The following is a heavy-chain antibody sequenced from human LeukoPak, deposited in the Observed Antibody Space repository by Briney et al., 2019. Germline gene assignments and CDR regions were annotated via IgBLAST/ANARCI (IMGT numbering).Heavy chain of an antibody. D-gene: IGHD6-13*01. Sequence: GGSLRLSCAASGFTFSSYSMNWVRQAPGKGLEWVSSIGSSSSYIYYADSVKGRFTISRDNAKNSLYLQMNSLRAEDTAVYYCASGLYSSSWLEYFQHWGQGTLVTVSS. CDR1: GFTFSSYS. J-gene: IGHJ1*01. CDR3: ASGLYSSSWLEYFQH. CDR2: IGSSSSYI. V-gene: IGHV3-21*01.